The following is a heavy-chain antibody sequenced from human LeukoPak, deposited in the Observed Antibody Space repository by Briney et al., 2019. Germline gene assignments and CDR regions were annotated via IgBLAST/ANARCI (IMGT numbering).Heavy chain of an antibody. CDR2: FDPEDGET. J-gene: IGHJ4*02. Sequence: GASLKVSCKVSGYTLTELSMHWVRQAPGKGLEWMGGFDPEDGETIYAQKFQGRVTMTEDTSTDTAYMELSSLRSEDTAVYYCATEYYYDSSGPYYFDYWGQGTLVTVSS. CDR3: ATEYYYDSSGPYYFDY. CDR1: GYTLTELS. V-gene: IGHV1-24*01. D-gene: IGHD3-22*01.